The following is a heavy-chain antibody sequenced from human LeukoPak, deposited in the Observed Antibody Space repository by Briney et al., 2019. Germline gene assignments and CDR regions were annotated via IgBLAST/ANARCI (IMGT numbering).Heavy chain of an antibody. J-gene: IGHJ3*02. D-gene: IGHD2-2*01. CDR2: IYYSGST. CDR1: GGSISSYY. Sequence: SETLSLTCTVSGGSISSYYWSWIRQPPGKGLEWIGYIYYSGSTNYNPSLKSRVTISVDTSKNQFSLKLSSVTAADTAVCYCARATLGYCSSTSCQDAFDIWGQGTMVTVSS. V-gene: IGHV4-59*01. CDR3: ARATLGYCSSTSCQDAFDI.